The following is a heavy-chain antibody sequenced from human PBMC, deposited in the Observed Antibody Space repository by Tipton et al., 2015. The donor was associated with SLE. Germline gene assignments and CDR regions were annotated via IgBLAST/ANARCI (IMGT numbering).Heavy chain of an antibody. CDR3: ARQDAGAFDI. D-gene: IGHD5-24*01. V-gene: IGHV3-64*04. CDR2: ISSNAGST. J-gene: IGHJ3*02. Sequence: SLRLSCSASGFIFSTYAMHWVRQAPGKGLEYVSAISSNAGSTYYVDSVRGRFTISRDNAKNSLYLQMDTLKAGDTAVYYCARQDAGAFDIWGQGTMVTVSS. CDR1: GFIFSTYA.